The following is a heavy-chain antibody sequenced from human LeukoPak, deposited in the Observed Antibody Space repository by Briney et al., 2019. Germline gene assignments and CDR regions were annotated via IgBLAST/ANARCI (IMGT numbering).Heavy chain of an antibody. CDR1: GFTFSTYW. Sequence: PGGSLRLSCAASGFTFSTYWMGWVRQAPGMGREWVANINRDASTMHYVDSVKGRFTISRDNAKNSLSLQMNSLRAEDTALYYCARDNGGSLDYWGQGTLVTVSS. CDR2: INRDASTM. CDR3: ARDNGGSLDY. D-gene: IGHD1-26*01. V-gene: IGHV3-7*01. J-gene: IGHJ4*02.